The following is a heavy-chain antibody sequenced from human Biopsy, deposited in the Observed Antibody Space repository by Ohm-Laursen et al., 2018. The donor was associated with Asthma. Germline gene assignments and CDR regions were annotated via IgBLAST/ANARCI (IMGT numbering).Heavy chain of an antibody. CDR1: GFVFSQCG. CDR2: VSSDGHNK. Sequence: SLRLSCAASGFVFSQCGMHWVRQGPGKGLEWVALVSSDGHNKYYEDSVKGRFTISRDNSKNSLSLNMNSLRPEDTSVYYCARAKTWGRSYYFDYWGQGTLVTVSS. D-gene: IGHD3-16*01. J-gene: IGHJ4*02. CDR3: ARAKTWGRSYYFDY. V-gene: IGHV3-30*03.